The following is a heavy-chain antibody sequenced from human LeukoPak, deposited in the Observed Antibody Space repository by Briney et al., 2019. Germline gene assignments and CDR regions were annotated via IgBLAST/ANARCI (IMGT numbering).Heavy chain of an antibody. J-gene: IGHJ3*02. Sequence: KPSETLSLTCAVSGGSISSSNWWSWVRQPPGKGLEWIGEIYHSGSTNYNPSLKSRVTISVDKSKNQFSLKLSSVTAADTAVYYCARVSGITMIVVVNSDAFDIWGQGTMVTVSS. CDR1: GGSISSSNW. CDR2: IYHSGST. D-gene: IGHD3-22*01. V-gene: IGHV4-4*02. CDR3: ARVSGITMIVVVNSDAFDI.